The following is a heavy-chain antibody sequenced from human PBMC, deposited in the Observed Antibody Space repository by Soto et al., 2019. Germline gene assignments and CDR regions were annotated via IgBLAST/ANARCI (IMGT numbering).Heavy chain of an antibody. Sequence: GGSLRLSCGASGFTFSSDWMSWGRQAPGKGLEWVANIKQDGSEKYYVDSVKGRFTLSRDNAQNSLQLQMNSLRTEDTAIYFCARVAYGNGWIFDHWGQGTLVTVSS. CDR3: ARVAYGNGWIFDH. V-gene: IGHV3-7*01. J-gene: IGHJ4*01. CDR1: GFTFSSDW. CDR2: IKQDGSEK. D-gene: IGHD6-19*01.